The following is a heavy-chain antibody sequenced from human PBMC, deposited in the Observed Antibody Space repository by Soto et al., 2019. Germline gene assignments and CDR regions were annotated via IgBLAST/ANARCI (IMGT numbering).Heavy chain of an antibody. Sequence: EVQLVESGGGLVQPGGSLRLSCAASGFTFSSCSMNWVRQAPGKGLEWVSYISSSSSTIYYADSVKGRFTISIDNAKNSLYLQIHSLRDGDTAVYYCARVKVVTATDFWGQGTLVTVSS. J-gene: IGHJ4*02. D-gene: IGHD2-21*02. CDR1: GFTFSSCS. V-gene: IGHV3-48*02. CDR3: ARVKVVTATDF. CDR2: ISSSSSTI.